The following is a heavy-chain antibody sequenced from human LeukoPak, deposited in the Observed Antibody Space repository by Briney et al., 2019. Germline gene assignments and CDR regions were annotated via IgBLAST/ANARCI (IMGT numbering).Heavy chain of an antibody. CDR3: AGLHGCSYGYIGY. D-gene: IGHD5-18*01. Sequence: PSETLSLTCTVSGYSISSGFYWGWIRQPPGEGLEWIGSIYHTGSTYYSLSLKSRVTISVDTSKNQLYLKLSSVTAADTAVYYCAGLHGCSYGYIGYWGQGTLVTVSS. CDR1: GYSISSGFY. J-gene: IGHJ4*02. CDR2: IYHTGST. V-gene: IGHV4-38-2*02.